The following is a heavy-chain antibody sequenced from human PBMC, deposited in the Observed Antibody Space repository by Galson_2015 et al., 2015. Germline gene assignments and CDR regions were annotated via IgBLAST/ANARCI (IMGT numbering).Heavy chain of an antibody. CDR3: ARDYGSGNIEGAFDI. CDR2: IIPIFGTA. V-gene: IGHV1-69*13. Sequence: SVKVSCKASGGTFSSYAISWVRQAPGQGLEWMGGIIPIFGTANYAQKFQGRVTITADESTSTAYMELSSLRSGDTAVYYCARDYGSGNIEGAFDIWGQGTMVTVSS. J-gene: IGHJ3*02. D-gene: IGHD3-10*01. CDR1: GGTFSSYA.